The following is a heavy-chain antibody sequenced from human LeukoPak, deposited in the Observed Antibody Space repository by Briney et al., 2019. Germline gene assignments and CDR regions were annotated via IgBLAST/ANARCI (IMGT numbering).Heavy chain of an antibody. CDR2: IIPIFGTA. V-gene: IGHV1-69*13. D-gene: IGHD7-27*01. Sequence: GAPVKVSCKASGGTFSSYAISWVRQAPGQGLEWMGGIIPIFGTANYAQKFQGRVTITADESTSTAYMELSSLRSEDTAVYYCARRLGPNDAFDIWGQGTMVTVSS. J-gene: IGHJ3*02. CDR1: GGTFSSYA. CDR3: ARRLGPNDAFDI.